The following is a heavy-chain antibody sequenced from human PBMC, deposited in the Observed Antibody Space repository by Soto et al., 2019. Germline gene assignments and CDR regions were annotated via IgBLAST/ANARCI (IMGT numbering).Heavy chain of an antibody. D-gene: IGHD3-3*01. CDR1: GYTFTSYY. J-gene: IGHJ6*02. V-gene: IGHV1-46*01. Sequence: KFSCKASGYTFTSYYMHWVRQAPGQGLEWMGIINPSGGSTSYAQKFQGRVTMTRDTSTSTVYMELSSLRSEDTAVYYCARDLEWSGPYYGMDVWGQGTTVTVYS. CDR3: ARDLEWSGPYYGMDV. CDR2: INPSGGST.